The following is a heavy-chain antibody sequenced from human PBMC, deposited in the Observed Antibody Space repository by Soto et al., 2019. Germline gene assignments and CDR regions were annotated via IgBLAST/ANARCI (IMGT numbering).Heavy chain of an antibody. CDR2: INSDGSST. CDR3: ARMQYSSGWYGSPFDY. D-gene: IGHD6-19*01. CDR1: GFTFSSYW. J-gene: IGHJ4*02. Sequence: PGGSLRLSCAASGFTFSSYWMHWVRQAPGKGLVWVSRINSDGSSTSYADSVKGRFTISRDNAKNTLYLQMNSLRAEDTAVYYCARMQYSSGWYGSPFDYWGQGTLVTVSS. V-gene: IGHV3-74*01.